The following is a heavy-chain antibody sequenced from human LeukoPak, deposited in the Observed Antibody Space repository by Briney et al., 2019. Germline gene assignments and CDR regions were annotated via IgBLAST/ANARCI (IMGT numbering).Heavy chain of an antibody. D-gene: IGHD3-10*01. CDR1: GFTFSDYY. Sequence: PGGSLRLSCAASGFTFSDYYMSWIRQAPGKGLEWVSYISSSGSTIYYADSVEGRFTISRDNSKNTLYLQMNSLRAEDTAVYYCAKSSASYYNWFDPWGQGTLVTVSS. J-gene: IGHJ5*02. CDR2: ISSSGSTI. V-gene: IGHV3-11*01. CDR3: AKSSASYYNWFDP.